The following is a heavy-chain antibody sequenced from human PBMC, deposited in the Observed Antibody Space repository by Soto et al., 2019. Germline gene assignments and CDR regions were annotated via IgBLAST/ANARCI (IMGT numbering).Heavy chain of an antibody. J-gene: IGHJ6*02. CDR2: IIPIVGTG. CDR1: GGSFSSYA. V-gene: IGHV1-69*13. CDR3: ARDLRAAGRPGMDV. Sequence: GASVKVSCKASGGSFSSYAISWVRQAPGQGLEWVGGIIPIVGTGNYAQNFQGRVTITADESTSTAYMELSSLRSEDTAMYYCARDLRAAGRPGMDVWGQGTTVTSP. D-gene: IGHD6-13*01.